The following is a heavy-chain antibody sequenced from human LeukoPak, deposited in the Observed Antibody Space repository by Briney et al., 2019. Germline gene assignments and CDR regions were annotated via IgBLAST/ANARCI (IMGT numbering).Heavy chain of an antibody. D-gene: IGHD2-8*01. CDR3: ARGRDCTNGVCYVDYYYYMDV. V-gene: IGHV4-34*01. Sequence: PSETLSLTCAVYGGSFSGYYWTWIRQPPGKGLEWIGEINHSGSTNYNPSLKSRVTISVDTSENQFSLKLSSVTAADTAVYYCARGRDCTNGVCYVDYYYYMDVWGKGTTVTVSS. J-gene: IGHJ6*03. CDR2: INHSGST. CDR1: GGSFSGYY.